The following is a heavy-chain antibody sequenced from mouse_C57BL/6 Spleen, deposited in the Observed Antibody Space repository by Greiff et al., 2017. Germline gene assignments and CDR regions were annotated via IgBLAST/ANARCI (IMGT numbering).Heavy chain of an antibody. CDR2: IYPGSGST. J-gene: IGHJ3*01. Sequence: VQLQQSGAELVKPGASVKMSCTASGYTFTSYWITWVKQRPGQGLEWIGDIYPGSGSTNYNEKFKSKATLTVDTSSSPAYLQLNSLTSEDSAVYYCATDYAWFAYWGQGRLVTVSA. D-gene: IGHD2-4*01. CDR3: ATDYAWFAY. CDR1: GYTFTSYW. V-gene: IGHV1-55*01.